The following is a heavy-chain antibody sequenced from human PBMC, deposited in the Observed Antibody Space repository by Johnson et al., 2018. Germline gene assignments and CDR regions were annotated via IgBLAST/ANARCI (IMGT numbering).Heavy chain of an antibody. CDR3: VKDDSSSSAAYGMAV. CDR2: IWYDGSNK. J-gene: IGHJ6*02. Sequence: QVQLVQSGGGVVQPGRSLRLSCAASGFTFSSYAMHWVRQAPGKGLEWVAVIWYDGSNKYYVDSAKGRFTNSRDNAKNSLYLQMNSLRAEDTALYYCVKDDSSSSAAYGMAVWGQGTTVTVSS. D-gene: IGHD6-6*01. CDR1: GFTFSSYA. V-gene: IGHV3-33*03.